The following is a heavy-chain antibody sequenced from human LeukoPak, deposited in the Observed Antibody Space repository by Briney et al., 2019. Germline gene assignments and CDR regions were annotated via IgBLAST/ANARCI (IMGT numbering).Heavy chain of an antibody. V-gene: IGHV4-59*08. CDR1: GGSISSYY. J-gene: IGHJ6*02. CDR2: IYYSGST. Sequence: PSETLSLTCTVSGGSISSYYWSWIRQPPGKGLEWIGYIYYSGSTYYNPSLKSRVTISVDTSKNQFSLKLSSVTAADTAVYYCARRRGYYYYGMDVWGQGTTVTVSS. CDR3: ARRRGYYYYGMDV.